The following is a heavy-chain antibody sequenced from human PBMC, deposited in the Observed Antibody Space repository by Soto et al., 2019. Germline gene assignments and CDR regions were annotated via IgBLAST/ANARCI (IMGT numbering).Heavy chain of an antibody. CDR3: AKDSGNIVLMVSAISLDY. Sequence: PGGSLRLSCAASGFTFSSYAMHWVRQAPGKGLEWVAVISYDGSNKYYADSVKGRFTISRDNSKNTLYLQMNSLRAEDTAVYYCAKDSGNIVLMVSAISLDYWGQGSLVPVSS. CDR1: GFTFSSYA. V-gene: IGHV3-30-3*02. J-gene: IGHJ4*02. CDR2: ISYDGSNK. D-gene: IGHD2-8*01.